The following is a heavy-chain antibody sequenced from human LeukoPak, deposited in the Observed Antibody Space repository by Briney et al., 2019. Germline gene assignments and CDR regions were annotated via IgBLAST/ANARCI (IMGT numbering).Heavy chain of an antibody. CDR3: ARSYDSSGYDYYYYMDV. CDR1: GYTFTSYG. V-gene: IGHV1-18*01. Sequence: VSVKVSCKASGYTFTSYGISWVRQAPGQGLEWMGWISAYNGNTNYAQKLQGRVTMTTDTSTSTAYMELRSLRSDDTAVYYCARSYDSSGYDYYYYMDVWGKGTTVTVSS. J-gene: IGHJ6*03. CDR2: ISAYNGNT. D-gene: IGHD3-22*01.